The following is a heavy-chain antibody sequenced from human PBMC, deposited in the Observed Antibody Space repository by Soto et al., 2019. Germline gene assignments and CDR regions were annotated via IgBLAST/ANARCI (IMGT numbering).Heavy chain of an antibody. Sequence: PSETLSLTCTVSGGSISSGDYYWGWFRQPPGKGLEWIGSIIYSGDIMYNPSLQSRLTLFVDTSKNQFSLKLSSVTAADTALYYCARAQIAAAGTGLVSIFDYWGQGTLVTVSP. CDR2: IIYSGDI. J-gene: IGHJ4*02. CDR3: ARAQIAAAGTGLVSIFDY. V-gene: IGHV4-39*07. D-gene: IGHD6-13*01. CDR1: GGSISSGDYY.